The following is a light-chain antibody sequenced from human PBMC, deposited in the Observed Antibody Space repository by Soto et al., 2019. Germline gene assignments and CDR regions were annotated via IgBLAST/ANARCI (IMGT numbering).Light chain of an antibody. CDR1: SSNIGSNY. J-gene: IGLJ2*01. CDR3: AAWDDSLSGVV. Sequence: QSVLTQPPSASGTPGQRVTNSCSGSSSNIGSNYVYWYQQLPGTAPKLRIYRNNQRPSGVPDRFSGSKSGTSASLAISGLRFEDEADYYCAAWDDSLSGVVFGGGTKLTVL. CDR2: RNN. V-gene: IGLV1-47*01.